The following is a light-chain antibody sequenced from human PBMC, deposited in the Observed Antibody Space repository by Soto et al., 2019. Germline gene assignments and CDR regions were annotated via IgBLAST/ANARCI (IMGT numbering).Light chain of an antibody. Sequence: QSVLTQPPSVSGAPGQRVTISCTGSSSNIGAGYDVHWYQQLPGTAPKLLIYGNSNRPSGVPDRFSGSKSGTSASLAIPGLQAEDEADYYCQSYDSSRRVFGGGTKLTVL. J-gene: IGLJ2*01. CDR2: GNS. CDR3: QSYDSSRRV. CDR1: SSNIGAGYD. V-gene: IGLV1-40*01.